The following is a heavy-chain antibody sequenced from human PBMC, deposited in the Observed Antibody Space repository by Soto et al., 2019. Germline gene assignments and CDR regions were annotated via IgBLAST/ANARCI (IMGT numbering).Heavy chain of an antibody. CDR1: EFTFRSYW. D-gene: IGHD3-16*01. CDR3: ARSLPGSYGDFDL. V-gene: IGHV3-74*01. J-gene: IGHJ3*01. CDR2: ISGDGSST. Sequence: EVQLVDSGGGLVQPGGSLRLSCAASEFTFRSYWMHWVRQSPGKGLVWVSRISGDGSSTNYAESVKGRFTISRDNAKNTVYLQIDSRRGEDTAVYYCARSLPGSYGDFDLWGPVRLVTVSS.